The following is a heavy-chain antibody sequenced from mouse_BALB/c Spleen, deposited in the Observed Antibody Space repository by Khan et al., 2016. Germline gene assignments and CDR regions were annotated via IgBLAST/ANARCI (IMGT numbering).Heavy chain of an antibody. J-gene: IGHJ1*01. V-gene: IGHV9-3*02. CDR2: INTNTGAP. D-gene: IGHD1-1*01. CDR3: ARVYYDSSYWYFDV. Sequence: QIQLVQSGPELKKPGETVKISCKASGYTFTNYGMNWVKQAPGKGLKWMGWINTNTGAPTYAEEFKGRFAFSLETSASTAYLQINNLTNEDTATSFCARVYYDSSYWYFDVWGAGTTVTVSS. CDR1: GYTFTNYG.